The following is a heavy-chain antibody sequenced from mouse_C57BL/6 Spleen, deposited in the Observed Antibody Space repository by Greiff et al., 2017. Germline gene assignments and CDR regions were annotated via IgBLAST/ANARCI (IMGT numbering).Heavy chain of an antibody. CDR2: IYPGDGDT. CDR3: ARDYGSSFAY. V-gene: IGHV1-82*01. CDR1: GYAFSSSW. J-gene: IGHJ3*01. Sequence: VQLQQSGPELVKPGASVKISCKASGYAFSSSWMNWVKQRPGKGLEWIGRIYPGDGDTNYNGKFKGKATLTADKSSSTAYMQLSCLTSEDSAVYFCARDYGSSFAYWGQGTLVTVSA. D-gene: IGHD1-1*01.